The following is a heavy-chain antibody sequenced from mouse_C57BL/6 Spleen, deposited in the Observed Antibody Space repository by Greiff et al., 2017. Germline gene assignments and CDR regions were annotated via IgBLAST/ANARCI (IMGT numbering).Heavy chain of an antibody. J-gene: IGHJ2*01. CDR1: GYTFTEYT. D-gene: IGHD2-4*01. CDR3: ARHEDDYDVDAYFDY. V-gene: IGHV1-62-2*01. Sequence: VKLQESGAELVKPGASVKLSCKASGYTFTEYTIHWVKQRSGQGLEWIGWFYPGSGSITYTEKFKDKATLTADKSSSTVYMELSRLTSEDSAVYFCARHEDDYDVDAYFDYWGQGTTLTVSS. CDR2: FYPGSGSI.